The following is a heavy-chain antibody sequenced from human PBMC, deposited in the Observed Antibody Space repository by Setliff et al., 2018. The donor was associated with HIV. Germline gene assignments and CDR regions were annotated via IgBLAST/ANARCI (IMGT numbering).Heavy chain of an antibody. CDR3: ARQAVDCSGGTCYSTSAFDY. V-gene: IGHV5-51*01. CDR2: IYPSDSDT. Sequence: PGESLKISCNTSGYSFDIYWIGWVRQMPGKGLEWVAVIYPSDSDTRYSPSFQGQVTISADESTYTAYLQWSGLKASDTAVYYCARQAVDCSGGTCYSTSAFDYWGQGTLVTVSS. J-gene: IGHJ4*02. D-gene: IGHD2-15*01. CDR1: GYSFDIYW.